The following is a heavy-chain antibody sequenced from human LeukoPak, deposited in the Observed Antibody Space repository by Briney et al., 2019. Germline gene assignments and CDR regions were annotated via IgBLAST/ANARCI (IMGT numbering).Heavy chain of an antibody. CDR2: IYYSGST. V-gene: IGHV4-59*01. Sequence: SETLSLTCTVSGGSISSYYWSWIRQPPGKGLEWIGYIYYSGSTNYNPSLKSRVTISVETSKNQFSLKLSSVTAADTAVYYGAKTYGDSLSFDYWGQGTLVTVSS. CDR3: AKTYGDSLSFDY. D-gene: IGHD4-17*01. J-gene: IGHJ4*02. CDR1: GGSISSYY.